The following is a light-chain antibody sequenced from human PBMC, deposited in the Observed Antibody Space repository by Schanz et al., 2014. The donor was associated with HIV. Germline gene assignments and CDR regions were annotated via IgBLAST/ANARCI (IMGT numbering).Light chain of an antibody. J-gene: IGKJ2*01. CDR1: QSISNS. CDR3: QHYDSYSFT. Sequence: DVQMTQSPSTLSASVGDRVTITCRASQSISNSLAWYQQKPGKAPKLLIYQASSLEAGVSSTFSGSGSGTEFTLTINSLQPADFATYYCQHYDSYSFTFGQGTKLESK. V-gene: IGKV1-5*03. CDR2: QAS.